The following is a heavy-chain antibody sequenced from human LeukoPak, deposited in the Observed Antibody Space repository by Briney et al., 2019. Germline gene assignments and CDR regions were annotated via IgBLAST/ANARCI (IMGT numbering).Heavy chain of an antibody. CDR2: IHYSGST. D-gene: IGHD3-22*01. J-gene: IGHJ3*02. CDR1: GGSISHSY. CDR3: ARGPYSYDSSGAFDI. Sequence: SETLSLTCTVSGGSISHSYWSWIRQPPGKGLEWIGYIHYSGSTNYNPSLKSRLTIPVDTSRNQFSLKLSSVTAADTAVYFCARGPYSYDSSGAFDIWGQGTMVTVSS. V-gene: IGHV4-59*08.